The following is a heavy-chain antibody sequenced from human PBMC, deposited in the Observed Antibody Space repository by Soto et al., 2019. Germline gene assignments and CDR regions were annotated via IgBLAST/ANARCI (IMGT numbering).Heavy chain of an antibody. D-gene: IGHD3-22*01. CDR3: AKNPGYYYDSTGYHFDY. V-gene: IGHV1-3*01. J-gene: IGHJ4*02. CDR2: INAGNGNT. CDR1: GYTFTSYA. Sequence: AASVKVSCKASGYTFTSYAMHWVRQAPGQRLEWMGWINAGNGNTKYSQKFQGRFTISRDNSKNTLYLQMNSLRAEDTAVYYCAKNPGYYYDSTGYHFDYWGQGTLVTVSS.